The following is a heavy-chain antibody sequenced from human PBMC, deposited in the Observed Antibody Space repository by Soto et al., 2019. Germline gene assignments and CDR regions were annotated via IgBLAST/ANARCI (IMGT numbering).Heavy chain of an antibody. D-gene: IGHD3-22*01. CDR3: ARAFNSGYYYSAFDI. V-gene: IGHV5-10-1*01. CDR1: GYSFTSYW. J-gene: IGHJ3*02. CDR2: IDPSDSYT. Sequence: RESLKISCKGSGYSFTSYWISWVRQMPGKGLEWMGRIDPSDSYTNYSPSFQGHVTISADKSISTAYLQWSSLKASDTAMYYCARAFNSGYYYSAFDIWGQGTMVTVS.